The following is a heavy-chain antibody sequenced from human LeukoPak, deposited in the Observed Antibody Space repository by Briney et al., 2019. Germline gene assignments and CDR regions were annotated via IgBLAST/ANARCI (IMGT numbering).Heavy chain of an antibody. D-gene: IGHD3/OR15-3a*01. CDR2: VSPNSGAT. V-gene: IGHV1-2*02. J-gene: IGHJ4*02. Sequence: ASVKVSCKASGYTFTAYNIHWVRQAPGQRPEWMGWVSPNSGATDYAQQFQGRVTLTRDTSISTAYMELSNVISDDTAVYYCARGAGSGTRRRYDLWGQGTLVTVSS. CDR3: ARGAGSGTRRRYDL. CDR1: GYTFTAYN.